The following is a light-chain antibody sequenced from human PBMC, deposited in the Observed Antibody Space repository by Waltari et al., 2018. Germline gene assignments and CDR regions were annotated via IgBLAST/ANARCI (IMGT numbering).Light chain of an antibody. CDR3: FSYRRSSTWV. J-gene: IGLJ3*02. CDR2: DVT. V-gene: IGLV2-14*03. Sequence: WYQQHPGKPPKPLIYDVTKRPSGVSNRFSGSNSANTASLTISGLQAEDEADYYCFSYRRSSTWVFGEGTKLTVL.